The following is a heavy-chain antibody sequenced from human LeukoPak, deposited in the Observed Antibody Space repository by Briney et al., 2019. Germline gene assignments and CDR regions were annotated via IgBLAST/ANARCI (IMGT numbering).Heavy chain of an antibody. CDR1: GGSISSYY. CDR3: ARERSGVAARLWYCDV. D-gene: IGHD6-6*01. V-gene: IGHV4-59*01. J-gene: IGHJ2*01. Sequence: PSETLSLTCTVSGGSISSYYWSWIRQPSGKGLEWIGYIYNNGSTNYNPSIKSRVTISIDTSKNQFSLTLSSVTAEDTAVYYCARERSGVAARLWYCDVWGRGTLVIVSS. CDR2: IYNNGST.